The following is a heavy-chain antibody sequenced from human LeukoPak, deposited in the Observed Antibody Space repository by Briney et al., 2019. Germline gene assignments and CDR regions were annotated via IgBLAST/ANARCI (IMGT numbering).Heavy chain of an antibody. CDR3: AKYIVGNSDSY. V-gene: IGHV3-23*01. D-gene: IGHD1-26*01. J-gene: IGHJ4*02. Sequence: GGSLRLSCAASGFTFSSYAMSWVRQAPGKGLEWVATIAGSGATTYYADSVKGRFTISRDNSKNTLYLQMNSLRAEDTAVYYCAKYIVGNSDSYWGQGTLVTVSS. CDR1: GFTFSSYA. CDR2: IAGSGATT.